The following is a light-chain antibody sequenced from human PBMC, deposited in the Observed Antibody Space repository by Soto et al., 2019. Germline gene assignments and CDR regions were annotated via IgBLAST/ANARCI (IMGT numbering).Light chain of an antibody. V-gene: IGKV1-5*01. CDR1: QSVDRY. CDR3: QQYKDYTWT. CDR2: DAS. J-gene: IGKJ1*01. Sequence: GDSVSITCRASQSVDRYLAWYQQKPGKAPHLLIYDASSLESGVPSRFSGSGTGTEFTLPISSLQPDDITTFSCQQYKDYTWTSDQGTKVDIK.